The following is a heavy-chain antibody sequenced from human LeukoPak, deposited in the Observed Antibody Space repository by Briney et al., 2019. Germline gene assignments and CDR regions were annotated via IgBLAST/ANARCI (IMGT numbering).Heavy chain of an antibody. D-gene: IGHD7-27*01. Sequence: ASVKVSCKASGYTFTGYYMHWVRQAPGQGLEWMGWINPNSGGTNYAQKFQGRVTMTRDTSISTAYMELSRLRSDDTAVYYCARSTGDLYYYYYYMDVWGKGTTVTVSS. V-gene: IGHV1-2*02. J-gene: IGHJ6*03. CDR3: ARSTGDLYYYYYYMDV. CDR1: GYTFTGYY. CDR2: INPNSGGT.